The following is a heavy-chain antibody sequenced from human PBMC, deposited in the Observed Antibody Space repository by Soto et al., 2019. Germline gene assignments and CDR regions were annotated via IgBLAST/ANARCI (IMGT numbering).Heavy chain of an antibody. CDR2: IYYSGST. D-gene: IGHD3-10*01. CDR3: ARPQPFYGSGSYGLDY. V-gene: IGHV4-59*01. Sequence: SETLSLTCTVSGGSISSYYWSWIRQPPGKGLEWIGYIYYSGSTNYNPSLKSRVTISVDTSKNQFSLKLSSVTAADTAVYYCARPQPFYGSGSYGLDYWGQGTLVTVSS. CDR1: GGSISSYY. J-gene: IGHJ4*02.